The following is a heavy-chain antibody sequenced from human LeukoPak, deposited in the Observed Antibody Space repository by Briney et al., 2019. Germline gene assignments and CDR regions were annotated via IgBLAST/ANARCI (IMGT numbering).Heavy chain of an antibody. V-gene: IGHV1-69*06. Sequence: ASVKVSCKASGGTFSSYAISWVRQAPGQGLEWMGGIIPIFGTANYAQKFQGRVTMTEDTSTDTAYMELSSLRSEDTAVYYCATAYGSGSYNFDYWGQGTLVTVSS. J-gene: IGHJ4*02. CDR1: GGTFSSYA. CDR2: IIPIFGTA. D-gene: IGHD3-10*01. CDR3: ATAYGSGSYNFDY.